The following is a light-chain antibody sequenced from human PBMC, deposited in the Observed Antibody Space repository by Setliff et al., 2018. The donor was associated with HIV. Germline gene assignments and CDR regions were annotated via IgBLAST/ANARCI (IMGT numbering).Light chain of an antibody. V-gene: IGLV2-11*01. CDR2: DVT. Sequence: QSVLTQPRSVSGSPGQSVTISCTGTSNDVGLYNFVSWYQQHPGKAPKLMIYDVTKRPSGVPDRFSGSKSGNTASLTISGLQAEDEADYYCSSYAITNTLPFGTGTKVTVL. CDR1: SNDVGLYNF. CDR3: SSYAITNTLP. J-gene: IGLJ1*01.